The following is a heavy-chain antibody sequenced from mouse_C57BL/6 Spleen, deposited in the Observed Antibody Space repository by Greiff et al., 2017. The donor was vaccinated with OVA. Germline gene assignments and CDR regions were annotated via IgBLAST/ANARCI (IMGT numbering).Heavy chain of an antibody. D-gene: IGHD2-4*01. CDR2: INPSSGYT. J-gene: IGHJ3*01. Sequence: QVQLKESGAELAKPGASVKLSCKASGYTFTSYWMHWVKQRPGQGLEWIGYINPSSGYTKYNQKFKDKATLTADKSSSTAYMQLSSLTYEDSAVYYCASIYYDYGAFAYWGQGTLVTVSA. CDR1: GYTFTSYW. CDR3: ASIYYDYGAFAY. V-gene: IGHV1-7*01.